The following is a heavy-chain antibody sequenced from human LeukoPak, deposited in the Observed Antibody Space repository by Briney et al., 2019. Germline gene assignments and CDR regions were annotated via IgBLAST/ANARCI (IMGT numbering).Heavy chain of an antibody. Sequence: AAVRVSCEGSGYNFGNYDYDGVGPVCGQGGEWMVWTNPNSGKTEYAQKFQGRVSITVNTSLTTAYLVLNSLKSEDTALYYCARGGTVWGKSDTWGQGTLVTVSS. D-gene: IGHD3-16*01. CDR2: TNPNSGKT. CDR3: ARGGTVWGKSDT. V-gene: IGHV1-8*03. J-gene: IGHJ5*02. CDR1: GYNFGNYD.